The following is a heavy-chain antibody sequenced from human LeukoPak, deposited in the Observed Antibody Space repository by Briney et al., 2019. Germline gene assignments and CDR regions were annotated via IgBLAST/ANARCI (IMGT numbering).Heavy chain of an antibody. CDR1: GFTFSSYG. Sequence: TGGSLRLSCAASGFTFSSYGMHWVRQAPGKGLEWVAVISYDGSNKYYADSVKGQFTISRDNSKNTLYLQMNSLRAEDTAVYYCAKDPDYWGQGTLVTVSS. CDR2: ISYDGSNK. V-gene: IGHV3-30*18. J-gene: IGHJ4*02. CDR3: AKDPDY.